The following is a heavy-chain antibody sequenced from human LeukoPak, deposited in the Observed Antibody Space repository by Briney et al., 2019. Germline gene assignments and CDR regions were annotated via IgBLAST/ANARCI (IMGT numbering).Heavy chain of an antibody. CDR3: ARVSKGGDAFDI. V-gene: IGHV1-69*13. CDR1: GGTFSSYA. D-gene: IGHD2/OR15-2a*01. J-gene: IGHJ3*02. CDR2: IIPIFGTA. Sequence: SVKVSCKASGGTFSSYAISWVRQAPGQGLEWMGGIIPIFGTANYAQKFQGRVTITGDESTSTAYMELSSLRSEDTAVYYCARVSKGGDAFDIWGQGTMVTVSS.